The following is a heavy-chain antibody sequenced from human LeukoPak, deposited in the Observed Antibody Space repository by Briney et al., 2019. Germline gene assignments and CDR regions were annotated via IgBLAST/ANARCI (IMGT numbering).Heavy chain of an antibody. V-gene: IGHV4-38-2*02. D-gene: IGHD2-21*02. CDR2: IYHSGST. Sequence: PSETLSLTCAVSDYSINSAYYWGWIRQPPGKGLEWIGSIYHSGSTDYNPSLKSRVTISVDTSKNQFSLKLRSVTAADTAVYYCARDQAYCGGDCYFDFWGQGTLVTVSS. CDR1: DYSINSAYY. CDR3: ARDQAYCGGDCYFDF. J-gene: IGHJ4*02.